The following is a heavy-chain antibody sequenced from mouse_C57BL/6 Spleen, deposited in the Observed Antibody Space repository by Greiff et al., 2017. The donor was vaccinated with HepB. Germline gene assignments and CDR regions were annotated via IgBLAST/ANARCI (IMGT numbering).Heavy chain of an antibody. D-gene: IGHD4-1*01. CDR2: ISDGGSYT. CDR1: GFTFSSYA. V-gene: IGHV5-4*01. CDR3: ARDQGLTGHYFDY. Sequence: EVQGVESGGGLVKPGGSLKLSCAASGFTFSSYAMSWVRQTPEKRLEWVATISDGGSYTYYPDNVKGRFTISRDNAKNNLYLQMSHLKSEDTAMYYCARDQGLTGHYFDYWGQGTTLTVSS. J-gene: IGHJ2*01.